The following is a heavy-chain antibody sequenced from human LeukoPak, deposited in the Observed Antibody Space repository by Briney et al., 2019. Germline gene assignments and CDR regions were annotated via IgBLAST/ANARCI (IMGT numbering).Heavy chain of an antibody. CDR1: GFTFSSYG. V-gene: IGHV3-23*01. D-gene: IGHD3-16*01. CDR3: AKDWHAHLLVMSESDAFDI. CDR2: ISGSGGST. Sequence: GGSLRLSCAASGFTFSSYGMSWVRQAPGKGLEWVSAISGSGGSTYYADSVKGRFTISRDNSKNTLYLQMNSLRAEDTAVYYCAKDWHAHLLVMSESDAFDIWGQGTMVTVSS. J-gene: IGHJ3*02.